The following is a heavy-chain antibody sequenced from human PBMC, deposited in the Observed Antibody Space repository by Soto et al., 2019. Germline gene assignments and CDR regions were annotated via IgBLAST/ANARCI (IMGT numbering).Heavy chain of an antibody. CDR3: ASGGEGSIAVAG. CDR2: IYYTGRT. Sequence: QLQLQDSGPGLVKPSDTLSLTCTVSGGSISGSSYYWGWIRQPPGTGMEWIGAIYYTGRTYYKPSLKSRVTISVDTSKNQFSLKLNSVSAADTAVYYCASGGEGSIAVAGWGQGTLVTVSS. J-gene: IGHJ4*02. V-gene: IGHV4-39*01. D-gene: IGHD6-19*01. CDR1: GGSISGSSYY.